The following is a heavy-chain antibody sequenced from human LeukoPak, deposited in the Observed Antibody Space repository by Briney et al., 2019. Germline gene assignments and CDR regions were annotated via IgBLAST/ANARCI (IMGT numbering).Heavy chain of an antibody. CDR1: GGSISSYY. CDR3: ARCGDDYNGFDY. J-gene: IGHJ4*02. CDR2: IYYSGST. V-gene: IGHV4-59*08. Sequence: PSETLSLTCTVSGGSISSYYWSWIRQPPGKGLEWIGYIYYSGSTNYNPSLKSRVTISVDTSKNQFSLKLSSVTAADTAVYCCARCGDDYNGFDYWGPGTLVTVSS. D-gene: IGHD5-24*01.